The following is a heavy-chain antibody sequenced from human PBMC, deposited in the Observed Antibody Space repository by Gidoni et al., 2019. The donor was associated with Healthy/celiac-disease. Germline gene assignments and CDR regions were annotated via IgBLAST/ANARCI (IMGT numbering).Heavy chain of an antibody. CDR2: INHSGST. V-gene: IGHV4-34*01. CDR3: ARRGKAAAGHGDLNWFDP. Sequence: QVQLQQWGAGLLKPSETLSLTCAVYGGSFRGYYWSWIRQPPGKGLEWIGEINHSGSTHSNPSLKRRVTISVDTSPPQFSLKLSSVTAADTAVYYCARRGKAAAGHGDLNWFDPWGQGTLVTVSS. CDR1: GGSFRGYY. D-gene: IGHD6-13*01. J-gene: IGHJ5*02.